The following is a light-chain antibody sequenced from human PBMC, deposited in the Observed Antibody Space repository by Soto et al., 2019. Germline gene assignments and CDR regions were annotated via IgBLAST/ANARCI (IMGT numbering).Light chain of an antibody. CDR1: QSVSIQ. J-gene: IGKJ1*01. Sequence: EIVMTQSPATLSVSPGERATLSCRASQSVSIQLAWYQQKPGQSPRVLIYGASTRATGIPARFSGSGSGTEFTLTISCLQPEDLAVYFCQHYNDWPPTWTFGQGTRVEIK. CDR3: QHYNDWPPTWT. CDR2: GAS. V-gene: IGKV3D-15*01.